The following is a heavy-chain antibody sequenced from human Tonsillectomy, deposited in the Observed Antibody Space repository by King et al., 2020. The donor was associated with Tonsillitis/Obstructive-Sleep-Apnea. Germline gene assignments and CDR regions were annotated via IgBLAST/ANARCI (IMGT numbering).Heavy chain of an antibody. Sequence: DVQLVESGGGLVQPGGSLRLSCAASGFTFSSYEMNWVRQAPGKWLEWVSYISSSGSTIYYADSVKGRFTISRDNAKNSLYLQMNSLRAEDTAVYYCARSYDSSGYSDYWGQGTLVTVSS. CDR1: GFTFSSYE. D-gene: IGHD3-22*01. J-gene: IGHJ4*02. CDR2: ISSSGSTI. V-gene: IGHV3-48*03. CDR3: ARSYDSSGYSDY.